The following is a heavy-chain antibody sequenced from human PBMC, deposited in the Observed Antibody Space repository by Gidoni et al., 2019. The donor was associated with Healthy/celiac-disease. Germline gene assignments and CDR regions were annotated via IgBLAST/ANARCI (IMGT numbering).Heavy chain of an antibody. CDR3: ARSQTYYDILTGLEPYNWFDP. CDR2: ISSSGSNI. D-gene: IGHD3-9*01. V-gene: IGHV3-11*01. CDR1: GFTFSDYY. J-gene: IGHJ5*02. Sequence: QVQLVESGGGLVKPGGSLRLSCAASGFTFSDYYMSWIRQAPGKGLEWVSYISSSGSNIYYADSVKGRFTISRVNAKNSLYLQMNSLRAEDTAVYYCARSQTYYDILTGLEPYNWFDPWGQGTLVTVSS.